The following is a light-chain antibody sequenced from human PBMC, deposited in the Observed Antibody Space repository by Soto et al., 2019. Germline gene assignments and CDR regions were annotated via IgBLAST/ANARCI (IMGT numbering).Light chain of an antibody. J-gene: IGLJ1*01. CDR3: QLWVSSSHHFYA. Sequence: ELTHPPSVSVAPGQTARITCGGDNIGSKSVHWYQQKPGQAPVLVVYNDRDRPSGIPDRFSGSNSGSTATLTISRVEAGDEADYYCQLWVSSSHHFYAFGTGTKVTVL. CDR1: NIGSKS. CDR2: NDR. V-gene: IGLV3-21*02.